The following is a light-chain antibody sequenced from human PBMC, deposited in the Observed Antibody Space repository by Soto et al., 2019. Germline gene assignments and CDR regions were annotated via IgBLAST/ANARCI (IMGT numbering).Light chain of an antibody. J-gene: IGLJ3*02. CDR3: QSYDSSLSGWV. CDR2: GNN. V-gene: IGLV1-40*01. Sequence: QSVLTQPPSVSGAPGQRVTISCTGRSSNIGAGYDVHWYQQLPGTAPKLLIFGNNNRPSGVPDRFSGSKSGTSASLAITGLQAEDEADYYCQSYDSSLSGWVFGGGTKRTFL. CDR1: SSNIGAGYD.